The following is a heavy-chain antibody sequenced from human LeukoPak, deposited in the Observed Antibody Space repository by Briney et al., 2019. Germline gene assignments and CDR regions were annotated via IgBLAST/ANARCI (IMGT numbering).Heavy chain of an antibody. V-gene: IGHV1-18*01. CDR1: GYTFTTFTTYG. CDR3: ARDGGSAYCGGDCYYAFDI. CDR2: ISTYNGNT. Sequence: ASVKVSCKASGYTFTTFTTYGISWVRQAPGQGLERMGWISTYNGNTNYAQKVQGRVTMTTDTSTSTAYMELRSLRADDTAVYYCARDGGSAYCGGDCYYAFDIWGQGTMVTVSS. D-gene: IGHD2-21*02. J-gene: IGHJ3*02.